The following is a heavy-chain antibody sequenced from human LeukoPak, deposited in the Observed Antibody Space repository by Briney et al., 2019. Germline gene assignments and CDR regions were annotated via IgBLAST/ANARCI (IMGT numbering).Heavy chain of an antibody. CDR1: GYTFTSYD. Sequence: GASVKVSCKASGYTFTSYDINWVRQATGQGLEWMGWMNPNSGNTGYAQKFQGRVTITRNTSISTAYMELSSLRSEDTAVYYCARQTGRSYYDFWSGHPHFDYWGQGTLVTVSS. CDR3: ARQTGRSYYDFWSGHPHFDY. CDR2: MNPNSGNT. V-gene: IGHV1-8*03. D-gene: IGHD3-3*01. J-gene: IGHJ4*02.